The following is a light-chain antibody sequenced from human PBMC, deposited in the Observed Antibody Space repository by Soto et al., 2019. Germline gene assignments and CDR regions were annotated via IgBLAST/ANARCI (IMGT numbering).Light chain of an antibody. V-gene: IGKV1-5*03. CDR3: QQYNSFSQAT. Sequence: DIQMTQSPSALSASVGDRVTITCRASQSISTWLAWYQQKPGKAPSLLIYKASSLQTGVPSRFSGSGSGTEFTLTISSLQPDDFATYYCQQYNSFSQATFGQGTKVEIK. CDR1: QSISTW. CDR2: KAS. J-gene: IGKJ1*01.